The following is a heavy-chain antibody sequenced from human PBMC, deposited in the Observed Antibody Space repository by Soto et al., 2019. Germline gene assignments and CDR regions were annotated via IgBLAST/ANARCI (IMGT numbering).Heavy chain of an antibody. D-gene: IGHD3-10*01. V-gene: IGHV3-9*01. J-gene: IGHJ4*02. Sequence: PGGSLRLSCAASGFTFDDYAMHLVRQAPGKGLEWVSGITWNSGRIAYADSVKGRFTISRDNAKNSLYLQMNSLRTDDTALYYCAKMSRVRGVRDYFDYWGQGTLVTVSS. CDR1: GFTFDDYA. CDR3: AKMSRVRGVRDYFDY. CDR2: ITWNSGRI.